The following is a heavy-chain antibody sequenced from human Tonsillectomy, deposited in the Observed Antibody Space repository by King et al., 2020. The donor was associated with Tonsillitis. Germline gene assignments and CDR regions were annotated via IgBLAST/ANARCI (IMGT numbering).Heavy chain of an antibody. Sequence: VQLVESGGGVVQPGGSLRLSCAASGFTFSSYGMHWVRQAPGKGLEWVAFIRYDGSNKYYADSVKGRFTISRDNSKNTLYLQMNSLRAEDTAVYYCAKDLIHYYDSSGTIDYWGQGTLVTVSS. CDR1: GFTFSSYG. J-gene: IGHJ4*02. D-gene: IGHD3-22*01. CDR2: IRYDGSNK. CDR3: AKDLIHYYDSSGTIDY. V-gene: IGHV3-30*02.